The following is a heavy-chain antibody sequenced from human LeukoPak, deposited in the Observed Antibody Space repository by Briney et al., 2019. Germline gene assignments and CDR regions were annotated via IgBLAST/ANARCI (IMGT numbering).Heavy chain of an antibody. CDR2: IYYSGST. Sequence: MPSETLSLTCTVAGGSISSSSYDWGWIRQPRGKGLEWIGSIYYSGSTYYNPSLKSRVTISVDTSKNQFSLKLSSVTAADTAVYYCARWPHWEPQAFDYWGQGTLVTVSS. CDR3: ARWPHWEPQAFDY. V-gene: IGHV4-39*07. J-gene: IGHJ4*02. D-gene: IGHD1-26*01. CDR1: GGSISSSSYD.